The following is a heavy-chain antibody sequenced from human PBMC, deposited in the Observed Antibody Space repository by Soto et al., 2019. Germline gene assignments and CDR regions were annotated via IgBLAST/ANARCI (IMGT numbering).Heavy chain of an antibody. CDR1: GFTFSSYS. CDR3: ARDKEGEAMAIWSKVMEF. D-gene: IGHD3-16*01. V-gene: IGHV3-21*01. J-gene: IGHJ6*04. Sequence: PGGSLRLSCAASGFTFSSYSMNWVRQAPGKGLEWVSSISSSSSYIYYADSVKGRFTISRDTAKNSLYLQMNSLRAEDTAGYYSARDKEGEAMAIWSKVMEFGGKGTRVTAPQ. CDR2: ISSSSSYI.